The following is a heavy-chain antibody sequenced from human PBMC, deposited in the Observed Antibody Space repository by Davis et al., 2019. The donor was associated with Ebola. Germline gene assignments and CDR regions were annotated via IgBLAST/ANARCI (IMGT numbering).Heavy chain of an antibody. Sequence: SETLSLTCAVSGYSINRGYYWGWIRQPPGKGLEYIGSFYPSRSTYYNPSLKSRVAISVDASKNQFSLRLNSVTAADTAIYFCARDRPDSRAYGFWGQGTLVTVSS. V-gene: IGHV4-38-2*02. CDR3: ARDRPDSRAYGF. CDR2: FYPSRST. J-gene: IGHJ4*02. CDR1: GYSINRGYY. D-gene: IGHD3-22*01.